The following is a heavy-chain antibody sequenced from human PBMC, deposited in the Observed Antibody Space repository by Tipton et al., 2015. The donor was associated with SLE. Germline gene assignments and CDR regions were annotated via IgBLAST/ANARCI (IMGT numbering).Heavy chain of an antibody. Sequence: TLSLTCAVYGGSFSGYYWSWIRQPPGKGLEWIGSMYYSGSTYYNPSLKSRVTISVDTSKNQFSLKLSSVTAADTAVYYCARELSIYAYDAFDIWGQGTMVTVSS. CDR3: ARELSIYAYDAFDI. CDR1: GGSFSGYY. CDR2: MYYSGST. V-gene: IGHV4-34*09. D-gene: IGHD2-2*01. J-gene: IGHJ3*02.